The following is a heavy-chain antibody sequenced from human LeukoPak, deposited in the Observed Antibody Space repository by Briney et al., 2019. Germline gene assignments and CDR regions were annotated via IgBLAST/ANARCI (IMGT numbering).Heavy chain of an antibody. CDR3: ARDQNDFWSGYHY. D-gene: IGHD3-3*01. CDR1: GFTFSSYS. Sequence: GGSLRLSCAASGFTFSSYSMNWVRQAPGKGLEWVSYISSSSSTIYYADSVKGRFTISRDNAKNSLYLQMNSLRAEDTAVYYCARDQNDFWSGYHYWGQGTLVTVSS. CDR2: ISSSSSTI. J-gene: IGHJ4*02. V-gene: IGHV3-48*01.